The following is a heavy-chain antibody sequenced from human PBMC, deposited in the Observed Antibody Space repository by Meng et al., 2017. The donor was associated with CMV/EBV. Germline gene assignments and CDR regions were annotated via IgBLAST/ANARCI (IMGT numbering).Heavy chain of an antibody. J-gene: IGHJ4*02. CDR1: GFTFDDYG. Sequence: GESLRLSCAASGFTFDDYGMSWVRQAPGKGLEWVSGINWNGGSTGYADSVKGRFTISRDNAKNSLYLQMNSLRAEDTALYYCARDRDSYYYDSSGYWDYWGQGTLVTVSS. V-gene: IGHV3-20*04. CDR3: ARDRDSYYYDSSGYWDY. CDR2: INWNGGST. D-gene: IGHD3-22*01.